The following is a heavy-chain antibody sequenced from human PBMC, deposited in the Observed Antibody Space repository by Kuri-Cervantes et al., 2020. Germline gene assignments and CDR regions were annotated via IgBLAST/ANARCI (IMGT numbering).Heavy chain of an antibody. CDR3: ARRYWAVAGSPFDY. J-gene: IGHJ4*02. D-gene: IGHD6-19*01. CDR1: GGSISSSSYY. CDR2: IYYSGST. V-gene: IGHV4-39*01. Sequence: ESLKISCTVSGGSISSSSYYWGWIRQPPGKGLEWIGSIYYSGSTYYNPSLKSRVTISVDTSKNQFSLKLSSVTAADTAVYYCARRYWAVAGSPFDYWGQGTLVTVSS.